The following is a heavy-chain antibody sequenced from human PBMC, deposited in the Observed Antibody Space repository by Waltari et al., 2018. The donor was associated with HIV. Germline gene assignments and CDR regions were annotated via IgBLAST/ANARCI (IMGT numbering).Heavy chain of an antibody. D-gene: IGHD2-2*01. J-gene: IGHJ3*02. Sequence: EVQLVQSGAEVKKPGESLKISCKGSGYSFTSYWIGWVRQMPGKGLEWMGIIYPGDSDPRYSPSFQGQVTISADKSISTAYLQWSSLKASDTAMYYCARLVPAANLRGRDAFDIWGQGTMVTVSS. CDR2: IYPGDSDP. CDR1: GYSFTSYW. V-gene: IGHV5-51*01. CDR3: ARLVPAANLRGRDAFDI.